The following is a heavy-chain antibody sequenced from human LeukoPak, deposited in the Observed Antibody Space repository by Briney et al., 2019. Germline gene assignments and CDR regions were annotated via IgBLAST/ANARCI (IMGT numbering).Heavy chain of an antibody. CDR2: MYHNGST. CDR1: GYSISSGYY. J-gene: IGHJ4*02. D-gene: IGHD5-18*01. V-gene: IGHV4-38-2*02. CDR3: ARVQGWAAMGPFDY. Sequence: SETLSLTCTVSGYSISSGYYWGWIRQPPGKGLEWIGSMYHNGSTYDNPSLQSRVTISVDTSKNQFSLKLSSVTAADTAVYYCARVQGWAAMGPFDYWGQGTLVTVSS.